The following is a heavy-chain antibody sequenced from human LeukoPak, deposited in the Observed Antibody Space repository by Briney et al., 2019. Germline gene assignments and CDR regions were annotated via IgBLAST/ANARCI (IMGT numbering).Heavy chain of an antibody. J-gene: IGHJ4*02. Sequence: GGSLRLSCAASGLTFSSYGVHWVRQAPGKGLEWVAVIWYDGSNIYYADSVRGRFPISRHNTKNTVYLQMNSLRPEDTAVYYCASAAAGRTIVYWGQGTLVTVSS. D-gene: IGHD6-13*01. CDR2: IWYDGSNI. CDR1: GLTFSSYG. V-gene: IGHV3-33*03. CDR3: ASAAAGRTIVY.